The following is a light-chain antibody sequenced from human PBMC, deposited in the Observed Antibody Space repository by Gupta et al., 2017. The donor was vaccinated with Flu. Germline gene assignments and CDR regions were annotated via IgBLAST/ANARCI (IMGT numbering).Light chain of an antibody. CDR1: QSISSS. J-gene: IGKJ1*01. CDR3: HQSSSLPWT. Sequence: EIVLTQSPDLQSVTPKEKVTSTCRASQSISSSLHWYQQKPDQSPKFLIKYASHSFSGVPSRFSGSGSGTDFTLTINSLQAEDAATYYCHQSSSLPWTFGQGTKVEIK. CDR2: YAS. V-gene: IGKV6-21*01.